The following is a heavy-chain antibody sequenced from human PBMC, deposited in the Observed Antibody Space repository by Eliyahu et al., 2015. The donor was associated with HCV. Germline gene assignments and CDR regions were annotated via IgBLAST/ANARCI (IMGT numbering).Heavy chain of an antibody. D-gene: IGHD3-10*01. CDR1: GFHFSTNA. V-gene: IGHV3-23*01. J-gene: IGHJ5*02. CDR3: VKRAGWFDP. Sequence: EEQLLESGGDLLQPGGSLRLSCAAXGFHFSTNAMSWVRQAPGXGLEWXSGISGSGGDTYYADSVKXRFTISRDNSKNTLYLQMNSLRAEDTAVYYCVKRAGWFDPWGRGTLVTVSS. CDR2: ISGSGGDT.